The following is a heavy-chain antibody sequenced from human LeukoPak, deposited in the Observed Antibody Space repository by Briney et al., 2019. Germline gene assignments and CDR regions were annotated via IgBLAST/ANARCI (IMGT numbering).Heavy chain of an antibody. D-gene: IGHD1-26*01. Sequence: GGSLRLSCAASGFTFSSYEMNWVRQAPGKGLEWVSYISSSGSTIYYADSVKGRFTISRDNAKNSLYLQMNSLRAEDTAVYYCARESGGYYVFDYWGQGTLVTVSS. CDR2: ISSSGSTI. V-gene: IGHV3-48*03. CDR3: ARESGGYYVFDY. CDR1: GFTFSSYE. J-gene: IGHJ4*02.